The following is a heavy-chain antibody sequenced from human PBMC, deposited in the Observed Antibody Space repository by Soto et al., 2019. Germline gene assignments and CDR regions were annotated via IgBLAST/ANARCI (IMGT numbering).Heavy chain of an antibody. V-gene: IGHV3-15*01. D-gene: IGHD1-1*01. J-gene: IGHJ6*03. CDR2: IKSKTDGGTT. Sequence: EVQLVESGGGLVKPGGSLRLSCAASGFTFSNAWMSWVRQAPGKGLEWVGRIKSKTDGGTTEYAAPVKGRFTISRDDSKNTLYLQMNSLKNEDTAVYYCTTRLYNAGYYDYYMDVWGKGTTVTVSS. CDR3: TTRLYNAGYYDYYMDV. CDR1: GFTFSNAW.